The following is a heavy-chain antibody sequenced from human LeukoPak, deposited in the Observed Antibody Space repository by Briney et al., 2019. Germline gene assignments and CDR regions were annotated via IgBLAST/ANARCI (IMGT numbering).Heavy chain of an antibody. V-gene: IGHV1-18*01. J-gene: IGHJ6*03. CDR3: ARGSGGSYFYYYYYMDV. CDR2: ISAYNGNT. D-gene: IGHD2-15*01. Sequence: ASVKVSCKASGYTFTSYGISWVRQAPGQGLEWMGWISAYNGNTNYAQKLQGRVTMTTDTSTSTAYMELRSLRSDDTAVYYCARGSGGSYFYYYYYMDVWGKGTTVTVSS. CDR1: GYTFTSYG.